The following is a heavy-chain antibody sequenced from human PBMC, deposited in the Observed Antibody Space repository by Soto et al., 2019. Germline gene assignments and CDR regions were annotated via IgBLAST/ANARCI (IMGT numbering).Heavy chain of an antibody. Sequence: QVQLVQSGAEVKKPGASVNVSCKASGYSFAKYAIHWVRQAPGQRLEWMGWIAGGSGNTRFSQKFQGRVTISRDPSATTAYLELTSLRSEDTAVYYCARTASYAFDIWGQGTMV. D-gene: IGHD5-18*01. CDR3: ARTASYAFDI. CDR2: IAGGSGNT. V-gene: IGHV1-3*01. CDR1: GYSFAKYA. J-gene: IGHJ3*02.